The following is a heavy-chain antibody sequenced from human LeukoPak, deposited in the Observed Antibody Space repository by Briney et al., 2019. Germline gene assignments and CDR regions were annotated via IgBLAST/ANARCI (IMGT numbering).Heavy chain of an antibody. CDR1: GFTVSSYG. CDR3: SASRPHYGDYYGLDV. V-gene: IGHV3-30*03. Sequence: PGRSLRLSCAASGFTVSSYGMHWVRQAPGKGLEWVAVISYDGSHKYSADSVKGRFTISRDNSKNTLYLQMNSLRTEDTAVYFCSASRPHYGDYYGLDVWGHGTTVTVSS. CDR2: ISYDGSHK. J-gene: IGHJ6*02. D-gene: IGHD4/OR15-4a*01.